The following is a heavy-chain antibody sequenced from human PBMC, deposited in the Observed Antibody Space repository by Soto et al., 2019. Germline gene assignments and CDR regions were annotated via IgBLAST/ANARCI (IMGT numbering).Heavy chain of an antibody. D-gene: IGHD6-19*01. CDR1: GYTFTSYG. Sequence: QVQLVQSGAEVKKPGAAVKVSCKASGYTFTSYGISWVRQAPEQGLEWMVWISAYNGNPNYAQNLQGRVNMTTDTSTSTAYMELRSLRSDDPAVYYCAPGLAVATSFAIWVQGTMVTVSS. CDR2: ISAYNGNP. V-gene: IGHV1-18*04. CDR3: APGLAVATSFAI. J-gene: IGHJ3*02.